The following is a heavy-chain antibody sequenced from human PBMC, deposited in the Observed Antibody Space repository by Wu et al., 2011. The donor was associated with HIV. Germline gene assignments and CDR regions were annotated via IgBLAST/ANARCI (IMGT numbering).Heavy chain of an antibody. D-gene: IGHD2-15*01. V-gene: IGHV1-69*05. Sequence: QVQLVQSGAEVKKPGSSVKVSCKASGGTLSSYAISWVRQAPGQGLEWMGGITPMFGTANYAQKFQGRVTITTDESTSTAYMELSSLRSEDTAVYYCARSLGYCSGGTCLMDYWGQGTLVTVSS. CDR3: ARSLGYCSGGTCLMDY. J-gene: IGHJ4*02. CDR2: ITPMFGTA. CDR1: GGTLSSYA.